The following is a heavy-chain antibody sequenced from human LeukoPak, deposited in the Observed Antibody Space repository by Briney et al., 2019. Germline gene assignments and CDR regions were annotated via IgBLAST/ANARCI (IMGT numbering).Heavy chain of an antibody. Sequence: PGGSLRRSCAAAGFIVSNNYMSWARQAPGKGLDWDSVIDGDGNTYYADSVKGRFTIPRDNAKNSLYLQMNSLRAEDTAVYYCARAPVTTVTTDYWGQGTLVTVSS. CDR1: GFIVSNNY. V-gene: IGHV3-53*01. D-gene: IGHD4-17*01. J-gene: IGHJ4*02. CDR2: IDGDGNT. CDR3: ARAPVTTVTTDY.